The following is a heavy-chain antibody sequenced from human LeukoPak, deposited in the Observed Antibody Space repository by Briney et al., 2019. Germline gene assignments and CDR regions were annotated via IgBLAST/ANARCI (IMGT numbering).Heavy chain of an antibody. CDR3: AGGAAAGTYYYGMDV. D-gene: IGHD6-13*01. CDR2: IYYSGST. Sequence: SETLSLTCTVSGGSISSYYWSWIRQPPGKGLEWTGYIYYSGSTNYNPSLKSRVTISVDTSKNQFSLKLSSVTAADTAVYYRAGGAAAGTYYYGMDVWGQGTTVTVSS. CDR1: GGSISSYY. J-gene: IGHJ6*02. V-gene: IGHV4-59*01.